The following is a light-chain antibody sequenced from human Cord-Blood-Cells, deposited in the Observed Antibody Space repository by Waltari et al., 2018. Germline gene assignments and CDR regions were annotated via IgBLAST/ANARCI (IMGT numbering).Light chain of an antibody. CDR1: SSNIGAGYD. J-gene: IGLJ2*01. Sequence: QSVLTPPPSVSGAPGQRVTLSCTGSSSNIGAGYDVHWYQQLPGTAPKLLIYGNSNRPSGVPDRFSGSKSGTSASLAITGLQAEDEADYYCQSYDSSLSGSVVFGGGTKLTVL. CDR2: GNS. V-gene: IGLV1-40*01. CDR3: QSYDSSLSGSVV.